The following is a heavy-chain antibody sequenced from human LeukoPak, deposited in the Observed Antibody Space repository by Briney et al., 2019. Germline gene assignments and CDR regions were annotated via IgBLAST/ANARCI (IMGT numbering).Heavy chain of an antibody. V-gene: IGHV3-7*03. Sequence: PGGSLRLSCGASGFTLSNRWMTWVRQDPGRGPEWVANVNRDGSETYCLDSVKGRFTISKDNAKNSLYLQMNSLRAEDTALYHCARNNGMDVWGQGTTVIVSS. CDR1: GFTLSNRW. CDR2: VNRDGSET. J-gene: IGHJ6*02. CDR3: ARNNGMDV.